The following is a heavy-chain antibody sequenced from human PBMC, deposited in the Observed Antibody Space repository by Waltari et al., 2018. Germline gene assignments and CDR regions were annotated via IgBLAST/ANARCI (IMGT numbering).Heavy chain of an antibody. J-gene: IGHJ1*01. CDR3: ARWDMGALVFQH. CDR1: GGSISSHY. V-gene: IGHV4-59*11. Sequence: QVQLQESGPGLVKPSETLSLTCTVSGGSISSHYWSWIRQPPGKGLEWIGYIYYSGSTNYNPALKGRVTISVDTSKSQFSLKLSSVTAADTAVYYCARWDMGALVFQHWGQGTLVTVSS. CDR2: IYYSGST. D-gene: IGHD1-26*01.